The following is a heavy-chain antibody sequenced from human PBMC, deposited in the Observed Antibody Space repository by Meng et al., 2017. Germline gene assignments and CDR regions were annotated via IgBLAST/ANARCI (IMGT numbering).Heavy chain of an antibody. D-gene: IGHD6-25*01. CDR3: ARDEDISAAGKLFGDY. J-gene: IGHJ4*02. Sequence: QVELVQSGVEVKKPGASVKVSCKPYGYNFPDYYIHWVRRAPGQGLEWMGRINPKSGDTHYAQKFQARVTMTGDTSISTAYMELSGLRSDDTAMYYCARDEDISAAGKLFGDYWGQGTLVTVSS. V-gene: IGHV1-2*06. CDR2: INPKSGDT. CDR1: GYNFPDYY.